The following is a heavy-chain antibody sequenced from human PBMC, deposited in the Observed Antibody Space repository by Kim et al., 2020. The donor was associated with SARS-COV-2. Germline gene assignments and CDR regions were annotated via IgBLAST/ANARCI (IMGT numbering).Heavy chain of an antibody. D-gene: IGHD6-13*01. Sequence: SETLSLTCTVSGGSISSSSYYWGWIRQPPGKGLEWIGSIYYSGSTYYNPSLKSRVTISVDTSKNQFSLKLSSVTAADTAVYYCARIGPLSIAAAAFDYWGQGTLVTVSS. CDR3: ARIGPLSIAAAAFDY. V-gene: IGHV4-39*01. CDR1: GGSISSSSYY. J-gene: IGHJ4*02. CDR2: IYYSGST.